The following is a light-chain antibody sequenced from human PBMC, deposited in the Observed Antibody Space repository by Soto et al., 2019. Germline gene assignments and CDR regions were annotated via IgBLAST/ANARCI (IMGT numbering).Light chain of an antibody. CDR3: SSYTSSITLA. J-gene: IGLJ1*01. CDR1: SSDVGGYNY. CDR2: EVS. Sequence: QSALTQPASVSGSPGQSITISCTGTSSDVGGYNYVSWYQQNPGKAPKLMIYEVSNRPSGVSDRFSGSKSGNTASLTISGLQAEDEADYYCSSYTSSITLAFGTGTKLTVL. V-gene: IGLV2-14*01.